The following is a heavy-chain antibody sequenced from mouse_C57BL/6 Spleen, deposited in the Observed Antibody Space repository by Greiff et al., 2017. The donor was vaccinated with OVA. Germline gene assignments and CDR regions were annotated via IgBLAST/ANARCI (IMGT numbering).Heavy chain of an antibody. CDR3: ARGGIYYDDDRAMDY. J-gene: IGHJ4*01. Sequence: EVKVVESGGGLVKPGGSLKLSCAASGFTFSDYGMHWVRQAPEKGLEWVAYISSGSSTIYYADTVKGRFTISRDNAKNTLFLQMTSLRSEDTAMYYCARGGIYYDDDRAMDYWGQGTSVTVSS. CDR2: ISSGSSTI. V-gene: IGHV5-17*01. CDR1: GFTFSDYG. D-gene: IGHD2-4*01.